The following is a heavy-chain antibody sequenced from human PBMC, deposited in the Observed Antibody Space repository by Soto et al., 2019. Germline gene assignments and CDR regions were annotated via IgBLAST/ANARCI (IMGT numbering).Heavy chain of an antibody. Sequence: GGSLRLSCAASGFTFSSYWMHWVRQAPGKGLVWVSRINSDGSSTSYADSVKGRFTISRDNAKNTLYLQMNSLRAEDTAVYYCARDHLSIAARPPYSSSWYEIDYWGQGTLVTVSS. J-gene: IGHJ4*02. CDR2: INSDGSST. D-gene: IGHD6-13*01. CDR1: GFTFSSYW. CDR3: ARDHLSIAARPPYSSSWYEIDY. V-gene: IGHV3-74*01.